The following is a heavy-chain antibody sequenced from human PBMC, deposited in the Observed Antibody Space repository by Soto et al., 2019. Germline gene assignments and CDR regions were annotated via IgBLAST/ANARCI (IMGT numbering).Heavy chain of an antibody. J-gene: IGHJ5*02. CDR2: ISYDGGNK. V-gene: IGHV3-30*03. Sequence: GGSLRLSCAASGFTFSNYGIHWVRQAPGKGLEWVAVISYDGGNKYYADSVKGRFTISRDNSKNTLYLQMNSLRAEDTAVYYCARDAYYYGSGRNWFDPWGQGTLVTVSS. CDR1: GFTFSNYG. CDR3: ARDAYYYGSGRNWFDP. D-gene: IGHD3-10*01.